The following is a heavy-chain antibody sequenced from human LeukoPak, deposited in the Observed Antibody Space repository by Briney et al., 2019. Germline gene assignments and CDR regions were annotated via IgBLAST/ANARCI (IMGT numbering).Heavy chain of an antibody. V-gene: IGHV1-69*13. CDR3: ARDSYDSSGYYIY. Sequence: SVTVSFTASGGTFSSYAISWVRQAPGQGLEWMGGIIPIFGTANYAQKFQGRVTITADESTSTACMELSSLRSEDTAVYYCARDSYDSSGYYIYWGQGTLVTVSS. D-gene: IGHD3-22*01. J-gene: IGHJ4*02. CDR2: IIPIFGTA. CDR1: GGTFSSYA.